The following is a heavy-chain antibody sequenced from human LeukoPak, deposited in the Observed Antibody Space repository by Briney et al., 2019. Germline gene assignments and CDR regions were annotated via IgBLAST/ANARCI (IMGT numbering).Heavy chain of an antibody. V-gene: IGHV1-69*04. Sequence: SVKVSCKASGGTFSSYAISWVRQAPGQGLEWMGRIIPVFGIANYAQKFQGRVTITADKSTSTAYMELSSLRSEDTAVYYCASGLPGGARHFDYWGQGTLVTVSS. CDR1: GGTFSSYA. D-gene: IGHD3-16*01. CDR3: ASGLPGGARHFDY. CDR2: IIPVFGIA. J-gene: IGHJ4*02.